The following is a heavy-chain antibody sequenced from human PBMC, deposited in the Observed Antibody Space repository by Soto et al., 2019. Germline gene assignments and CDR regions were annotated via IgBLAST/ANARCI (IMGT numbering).Heavy chain of an antibody. CDR3: AKVPLSGSYLDAFDI. V-gene: IGHV3-30*18. J-gene: IGHJ3*02. D-gene: IGHD1-26*01. CDR2: ISYDGSNK. Sequence: GGSLRLSCAASGFTFSSYGTHWVRQAPGKGLEWVAVISYDGSNKYYADSVKGRFTISRDNSKNTLYLQMNSLRAEDTAVYYCAKVPLSGSYLDAFDIWGQGTMVTVSS. CDR1: GFTFSSYG.